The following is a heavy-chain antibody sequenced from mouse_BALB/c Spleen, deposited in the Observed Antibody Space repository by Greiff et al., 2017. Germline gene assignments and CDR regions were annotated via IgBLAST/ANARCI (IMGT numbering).Heavy chain of an antibody. CDR2: ISYDGSN. J-gene: IGHJ3*01. CDR3: ASNWGFAY. D-gene: IGHD4-1*01. Sequence: EVQLQQSGPGLVKPSQSLSLTCSVTGYSITSGYYWNWIRQFPGNKLEWMGYISYDGSNNYNPSLKNRISITRDTSKNQFFLKLNSVTTEDTATYYCASNWGFAYWGQGTLVTVSA. CDR1: GYSITSGYY. V-gene: IGHV3-6*02.